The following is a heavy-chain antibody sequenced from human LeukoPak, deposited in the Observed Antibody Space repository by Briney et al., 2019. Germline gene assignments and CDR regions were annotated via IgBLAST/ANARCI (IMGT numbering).Heavy chain of an antibody. CDR1: GFTFSSCA. CDR3: AEVSSGYHYNY. V-gene: IGHV3-23*01. D-gene: IGHD3-22*01. CDR2: ISGSGGST. Sequence: PGGSLRLSCAASGFTFSSCAMSWVRQAQGKGMGWVSVISGSGGSTYYADSVKGRFTISRDNSKNTLYLQMNSLRAADTAVCYCAEVSSGYHYNYRRQGTLVTVSS. J-gene: IGHJ4*02.